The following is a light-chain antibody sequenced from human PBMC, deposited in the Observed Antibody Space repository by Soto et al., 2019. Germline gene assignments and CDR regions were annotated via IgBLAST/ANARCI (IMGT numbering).Light chain of an antibody. V-gene: IGLV2-14*01. CDR1: NSDISDYNY. Sequence: QSALTQPASVSGSPGQSITISCTGTNSDISDYNYVSWYQQHPGKAPKLIIYEVSNRPSGVSTRFSGSKSGNTASLTISGLQSEDEADYYCSSYTSSSPLYVFGAGTKLTVL. CDR2: EVS. J-gene: IGLJ1*01. CDR3: SSYTSSSPLYV.